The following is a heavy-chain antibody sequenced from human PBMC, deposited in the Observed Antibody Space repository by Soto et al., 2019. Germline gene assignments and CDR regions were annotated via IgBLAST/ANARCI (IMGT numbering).Heavy chain of an antibody. CDR2: IYWDDDK. CDR3: AQRTLGSSWSFDY. CDR1: RFSLSTSGVG. J-gene: IGHJ4*02. V-gene: IGHV2-5*02. Sequence: ITLKESGPTLVKPTQTLTLTCTFSRFSLSTSGVGVGWIRQPPGKALEWLALIYWDDDKRYRPSLKSRLTIIKDTPKSKVDLTMTDMDPLDTAAFCCAQRTLGSSWSFDYWGQGTLLTAAS. D-gene: IGHD6-13*01.